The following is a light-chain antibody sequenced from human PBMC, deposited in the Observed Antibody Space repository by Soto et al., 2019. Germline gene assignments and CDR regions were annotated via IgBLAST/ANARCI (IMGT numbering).Light chain of an antibody. V-gene: IGKV3-20*01. Sequence: IGLSQSPAILALSPGDRATLSCRASQSVSSSSLAWYQQKPGQAPRLLIYGASSRATGIPDRFSGSGSGTDFTLTISRLEPEDFAVYYCQHYGTSPLTFGGGTKVDIK. CDR1: QSVSSSS. J-gene: IGKJ4*01. CDR3: QHYGTSPLT. CDR2: GAS.